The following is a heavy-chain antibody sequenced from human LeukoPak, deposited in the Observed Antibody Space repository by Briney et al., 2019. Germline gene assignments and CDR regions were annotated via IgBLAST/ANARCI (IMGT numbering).Heavy chain of an antibody. CDR2: FDPEDGET. J-gene: IGHJ5*02. D-gene: IGHD4-17*01. Sequence: ASVKVSCKVSGYTLTELSMHWVRQAPGKGLERMGGFDPEDGETIYAQKFQGRVTMTEDTSTDTAYMELSSLRSEDTAVYYCATYPLYGDYVNWFDPWGQGTLVTVSS. CDR3: ATYPLYGDYVNWFDP. CDR1: GYTLTELS. V-gene: IGHV1-24*01.